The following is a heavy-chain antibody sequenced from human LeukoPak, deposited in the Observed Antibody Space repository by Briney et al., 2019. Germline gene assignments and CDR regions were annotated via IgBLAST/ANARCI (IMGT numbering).Heavy chain of an antibody. D-gene: IGHD3-10*01. CDR1: GGTFSSYA. CDR3: ARGAYEGFGGFYNWFDP. CDR2: MNPNSGNT. V-gene: IGHV1-8*02. J-gene: IGHJ5*02. Sequence: GASVKVSCKASGGTFSSYAISWVRQAPGQGLEWMGWMNPNSGNTGYAQKFQGRVTMTRNTSISTAYMELSSLRSEDTAVYYCARGAYEGFGGFYNWFDPWGQGTLVTVSS.